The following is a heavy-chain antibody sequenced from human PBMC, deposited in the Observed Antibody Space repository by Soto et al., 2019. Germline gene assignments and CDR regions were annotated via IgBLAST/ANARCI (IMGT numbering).Heavy chain of an antibody. Sequence: PSETLSLTCTVSGGSVSSGSYYWSWIRQPPGKGLEWIGYIYYSGSTNYNPSLKSRVTISVDTSKNQFSLKLSSVTAADTAVYYCARDRFAITGIHPDLNNWFDPWGQGTLVTVSS. CDR3: ARDRFAITGIHPDLNNWFDP. V-gene: IGHV4-61*01. D-gene: IGHD1-20*01. CDR1: GGSVSSGSYY. CDR2: IYYSGST. J-gene: IGHJ5*02.